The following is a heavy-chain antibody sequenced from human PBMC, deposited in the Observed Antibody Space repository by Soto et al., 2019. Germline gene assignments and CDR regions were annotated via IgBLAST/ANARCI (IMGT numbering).Heavy chain of an antibody. CDR2: ISTSSVYT. CDR3: ARETSGYDSYYYYGMDV. Sequence: QVQLVESGGGLVKPGGSLRLSCAASAFTFSDHQMSWIRQAPGKGLEWISYISTSSVYTGYADSVKGRFTISRDNAKNSLYLQMSSRRAEDTAVYFCARETSGYDSYYYYGMDVWGQGTTVTVSS. D-gene: IGHD5-12*01. CDR1: AFTFSDHQ. V-gene: IGHV3-11*06. J-gene: IGHJ6*02.